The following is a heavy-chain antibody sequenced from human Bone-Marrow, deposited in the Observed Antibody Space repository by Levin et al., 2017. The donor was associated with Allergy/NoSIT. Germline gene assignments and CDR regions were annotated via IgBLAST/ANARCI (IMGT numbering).Heavy chain of an antibody. V-gene: IGHV4-38-2*02. J-gene: IGHJ4*02. CDR1: GYSISSGYY. Sequence: SETLSLTCTVSGYSISSGYYWGWLRQPPGKGLEWIGNIYHSGSSYYAPSLKSRVAITVDASKNHFSLNLTSLTAADTAVYYCARLQRGYGSEIDYWGKGTLVTAST. CDR2: IYHSGSS. CDR3: ARLQRGYGSEIDY. D-gene: IGHD5-18*01.